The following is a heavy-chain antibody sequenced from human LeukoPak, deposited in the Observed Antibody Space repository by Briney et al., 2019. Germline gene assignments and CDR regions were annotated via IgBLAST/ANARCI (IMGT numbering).Heavy chain of an antibody. CDR3: ARVVAARSWFDP. CDR1: GGSISSGGYS. Sequence: PSQTLSLTCAVSGGSISSGGYSWSWIRQPPGTGLEWIGYIYHSGSTYYNPSLKSRVTISVDRSKNQFSLKLSSLTAADTAVYYCARVVAARSWFDPWGQGTLVTVSS. D-gene: IGHD6-13*01. V-gene: IGHV4-30-2*01. CDR2: IYHSGST. J-gene: IGHJ5*02.